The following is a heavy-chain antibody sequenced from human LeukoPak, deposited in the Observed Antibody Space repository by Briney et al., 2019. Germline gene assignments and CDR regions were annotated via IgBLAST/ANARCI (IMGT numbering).Heavy chain of an antibody. D-gene: IGHD2-2*01. CDR2: ISSSSSYI. J-gene: IGHJ4*02. V-gene: IGHV3-21*01. Sequence: GGSLRLSCAASGFTFSSYSMNWVRQAPGKGLEWVSSISSSSSYIYYADSVKGRFTISRDNAKNSLYLQMNSLRAEDTAVYYCAKDGNNPTIIGGPAAISYFDYWGQGTLVTVSS. CDR1: GFTFSSYS. CDR3: AKDGNNPTIIGGPAAISYFDY.